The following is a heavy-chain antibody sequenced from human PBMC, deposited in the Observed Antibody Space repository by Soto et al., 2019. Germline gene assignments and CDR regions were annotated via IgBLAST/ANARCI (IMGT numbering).Heavy chain of an antibody. V-gene: IGHV4-39*01. CDR2: IYYSGST. D-gene: IGHD3-16*02. CDR3: ARQLAWGSYRPGYMDV. CDR1: GGSISSSSYY. Sequence: SETLSLTCTVSGGSISSSSYYWGWIRQPPGKGLEWIGSIYYSGSTYYNPSLKSRVTISVDTSKNQFSLKLSSVTAADTAVYYCARQLAWGSYRPGYMDVWGKGTTVTVSS. J-gene: IGHJ6*03.